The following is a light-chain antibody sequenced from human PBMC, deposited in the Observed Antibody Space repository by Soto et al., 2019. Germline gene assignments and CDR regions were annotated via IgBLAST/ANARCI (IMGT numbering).Light chain of an antibody. CDR1: QSVRGN. Sequence: EIVMTQSPATLSVSPGERATLSCRASQSVRGNLAWYQQKPGQPPRLLIYGASTRATGIPARFSGSGSGTEFTLTISSLQSEDFAVYYCQQYNNLTLTFGGGTKVEIK. CDR3: QQYNNLTLT. CDR2: GAS. V-gene: IGKV3-15*01. J-gene: IGKJ4*01.